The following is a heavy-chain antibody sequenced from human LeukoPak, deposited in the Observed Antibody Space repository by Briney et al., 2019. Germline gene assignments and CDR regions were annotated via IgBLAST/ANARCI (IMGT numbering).Heavy chain of an antibody. CDR3: ARGSGWYVLN. Sequence: SETLSLTCTVSGGSISSYYWSWIRQPPGKGPEWIGYIYYSGSTNYNPSLKSRVTISVDTSKNQFSLKLSSVTAADTAVYYCARGSGWYVLNWGQGTLVTVSS. D-gene: IGHD6-19*01. CDR2: IYYSGST. CDR1: GGSISSYY. J-gene: IGHJ4*02. V-gene: IGHV4-59*01.